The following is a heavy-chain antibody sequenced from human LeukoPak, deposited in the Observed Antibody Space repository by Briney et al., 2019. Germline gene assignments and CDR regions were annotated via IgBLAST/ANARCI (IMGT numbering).Heavy chain of an antibody. J-gene: IGHJ4*02. Sequence: GASVMVSCKASGNTLTELSMHWVRQAPGKGLEWMGSFDPGDGKTVFAQKFQGRVTMTEDTSTDTAYMELSSLRSEDTAVYYCATDLATVGTPTGAYWGQGTLVTVSS. D-gene: IGHD4-23*01. CDR2: FDPGDGKT. CDR3: ATDLATVGTPTGAY. CDR1: GNTLTELS. V-gene: IGHV1-24*01.